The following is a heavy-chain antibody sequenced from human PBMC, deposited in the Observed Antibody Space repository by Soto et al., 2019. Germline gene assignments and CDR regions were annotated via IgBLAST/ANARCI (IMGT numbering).Heavy chain of an antibody. CDR3: ARDSRVGGLDAFDI. CDR2: IGTAGDT. Sequence: GGSLRLSCAASGFTFSRYDMHWVHQATGKGLEWVSAIGTAGDTYYPGSVKGRFTISRENAKNSLYLQMNSLRAGDTAVYYCARDSRVGGLDAFDIWGQGTMVTVSS. V-gene: IGHV3-13*01. D-gene: IGHD1-26*01. CDR1: GFTFSRYD. J-gene: IGHJ3*02.